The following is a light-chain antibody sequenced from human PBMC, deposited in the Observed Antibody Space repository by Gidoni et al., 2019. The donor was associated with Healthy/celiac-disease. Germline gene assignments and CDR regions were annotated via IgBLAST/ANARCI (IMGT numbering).Light chain of an antibody. J-gene: IGLJ1*01. V-gene: IGLV2-23*03. CDR2: EGS. Sequence: QSALPQPASVSGSPGQSITISCTGTSSDVGSYNLVSWYQQHPGKAPKLMIYEGSKRPSGVSIRCSGSKSGNTASLTISGLQAEDEADYYCCSYAGSSTFEVFGTGTKVTVL. CDR3: CSYAGSSTFEV. CDR1: SSDVGSYNL.